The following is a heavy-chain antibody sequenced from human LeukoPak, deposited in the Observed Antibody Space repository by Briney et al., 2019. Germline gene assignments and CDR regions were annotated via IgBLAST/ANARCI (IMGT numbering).Heavy chain of an antibody. CDR2: IIDSGDST. CDR1: GFTFNTYA. Sequence: PGGFLRLSCAASGFTFNTYAMAWVRQAPGKGLEWVSAIIDSGDSTYYGDSVKGRFAISRDNSRNTLYLQMSNLRAEDTAIYYCAKGSRRSYPYYFDYWGQGTLVTVSS. J-gene: IGHJ4*02. D-gene: IGHD1-26*01. V-gene: IGHV3-23*01. CDR3: AKGSRRSYPYYFDY.